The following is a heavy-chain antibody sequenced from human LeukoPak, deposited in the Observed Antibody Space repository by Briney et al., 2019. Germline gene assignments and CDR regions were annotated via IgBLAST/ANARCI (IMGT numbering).Heavy chain of an antibody. CDR3: ARAPMYYFDY. D-gene: IGHD2-8*01. CDR1: GFTFSNNE. V-gene: IGHV3-48*03. J-gene: IGHJ4*02. Sequence: GGSLRLSCAASGFTFSNNEMDWVRQAPGKGLEWVSYISSSGITIYYADSVKGRFTISRDNAKNSLYLQMNSLRAEDTAVYYCARAPMYYFDYWGQGTLVTVSS. CDR2: ISSSGITI.